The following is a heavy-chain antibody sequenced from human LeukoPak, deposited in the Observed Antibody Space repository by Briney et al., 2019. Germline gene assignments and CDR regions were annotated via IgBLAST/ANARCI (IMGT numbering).Heavy chain of an antibody. CDR1: GYSISSSNW. Sequence: PSDTLSLTCAVSGYSISSSNWWGWIRQPPGKGLEWIGYIYHTGSTHYNPSLRSRATMSVDTSKNQFSLKLSSVTAVDTAVYFCARDKQPGDYWGQGTLVTVSS. J-gene: IGHJ4*02. CDR2: IYHTGST. V-gene: IGHV4-28*03. CDR3: ARDKQPGDY. D-gene: IGHD5-18*01.